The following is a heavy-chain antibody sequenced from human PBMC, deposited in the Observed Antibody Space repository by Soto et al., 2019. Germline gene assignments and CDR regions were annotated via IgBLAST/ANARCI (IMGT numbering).Heavy chain of an antibody. CDR3: ARDLTGYFRNWFDP. D-gene: IGHD3-9*01. V-gene: IGHV1-69*04. J-gene: IGHJ5*02. CDR1: GGTFSSYT. Sequence: GASVKVSCKASGGTFSSYTISWVRQAPGQGLEWMGRIIPILGIANYAQKFQGRVTITADKSTSTAYMELSSLRSEDTAVYYCARDLTGYFRNWFDPWGQGTLVTVSS. CDR2: IIPILGIA.